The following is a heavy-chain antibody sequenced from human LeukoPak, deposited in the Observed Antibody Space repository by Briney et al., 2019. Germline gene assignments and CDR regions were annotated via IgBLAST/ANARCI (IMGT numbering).Heavy chain of an antibody. CDR3: AKDRGVYSSPRCFQSFDY. CDR2: IRLDESGK. J-gene: IGHJ4*02. Sequence: GGPLRLSCAASAFTFNSYVMHWVRQAPGKGLEWVAFIRLDESGKYYADSVKGRFTISRDNSKNTLSLQMNSLRAEDTAVYYCAKDRGVYSSPRCFQSFDYWGQGTLVTVSS. D-gene: IGHD2-2*01. V-gene: IGHV3-30*02. CDR1: AFTFNSYV.